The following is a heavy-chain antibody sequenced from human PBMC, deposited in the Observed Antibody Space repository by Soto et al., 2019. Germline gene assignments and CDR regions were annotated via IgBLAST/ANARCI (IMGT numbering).Heavy chain of an antibody. CDR3: ARGANLTGTHFDY. CDR1: GGSISSYY. V-gene: IGHV4-59*01. Sequence: SETLSLTCTVSGGSISSYYWSWIRQRPGKGLEWIGYIYYSGSTNYNPSLKSRVTISVDTSKNQFSLKLSSVTAADTAVYYCARGANLTGTHFDYWGQAPLVTVPS. D-gene: IGHD1-7*01. CDR2: IYYSGST. J-gene: IGHJ4*02.